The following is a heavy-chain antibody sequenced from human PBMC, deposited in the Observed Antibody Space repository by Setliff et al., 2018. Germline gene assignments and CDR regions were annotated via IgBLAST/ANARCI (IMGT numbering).Heavy chain of an antibody. J-gene: IGHJ4*02. D-gene: IGHD3-22*01. CDR1: GGSFSGYY. Sequence: SETLSLTCAVYGGSFSGYYWSWIRQPPGKGLEWIGEINHSGSTNYNPSLKSRVTISVNTSKNQFSLKLSSVTAADTAVYYCARGGYYYIRSYFDYWGQGTLVTVSS. CDR2: INHSGST. V-gene: IGHV4-34*01. CDR3: ARGGYYYIRSYFDY.